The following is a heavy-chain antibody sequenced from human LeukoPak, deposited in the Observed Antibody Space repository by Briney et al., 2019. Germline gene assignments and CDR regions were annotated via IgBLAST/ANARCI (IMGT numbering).Heavy chain of an antibody. D-gene: IGHD3-22*01. CDR1: GFTFTGHS. CDR3: ARGPMTVVVITRFDY. V-gene: IGHV3-30*04. CDR2: VANNEKTI. Sequence: GGSLRLSCVASGFTFTGHSMHWVRQAPGKGLEWVAVVANNEKTIFYADSLKGRFTISRDNARKSLYLQMNSLRAEDTAVYYCARGPMTVVVITRFDYWGQGTLVTVSS. J-gene: IGHJ4*02.